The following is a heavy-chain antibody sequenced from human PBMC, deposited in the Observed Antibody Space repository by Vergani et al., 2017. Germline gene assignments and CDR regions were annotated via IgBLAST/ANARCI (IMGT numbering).Heavy chain of an antibody. CDR1: GYSISSGYY. J-gene: IGHJ4*02. V-gene: IGHV4-38-2*01. Sequence: QVQLQESGPGLVKSSETLSLPCAVSGYSISSGYYWGWSRQPPGKGLEWIGSIYHSGSTYYNPSLKSRVTISVDTSKNQFSLKLSSVTAADTAVYYCASTAGIAMYYFDYWGQGTLVTVSS. CDR2: IYHSGST. CDR3: ASTAGIAMYYFDY. D-gene: IGHD6-13*01.